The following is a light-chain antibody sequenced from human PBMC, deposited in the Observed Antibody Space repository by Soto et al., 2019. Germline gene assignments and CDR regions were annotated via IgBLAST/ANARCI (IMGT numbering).Light chain of an antibody. CDR2: DAS. J-gene: IGKJ1*01. V-gene: IGKV3-11*01. CDR3: QHRIMWPTT. Sequence: EIVLTQSPATLSLSPGERATLSCRASQSVKNYLAWYQQRPGQAPRLLISDASNRATGIPARFSGSGSGTVFTLTISSLEPEDFAVYYCQHRIMWPTTFGQGTKVEI. CDR1: QSVKNY.